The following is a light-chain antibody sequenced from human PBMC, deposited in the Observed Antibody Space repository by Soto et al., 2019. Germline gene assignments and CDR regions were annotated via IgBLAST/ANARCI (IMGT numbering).Light chain of an antibody. V-gene: IGLV2-8*01. J-gene: IGLJ1*01. CDR2: EVT. Sequence: QSALTQPPSASGSPGQSVTISCTGTSSDVGAYNYVSWYQQHAGKAPKLVIYEVTKRPSGVPDRFSGSKSANTASLTVSGLQAEDEADYYCQSYDSSLSGYVFGTGTKLTVL. CDR1: SSDVGAYNY. CDR3: QSYDSSLSGYV.